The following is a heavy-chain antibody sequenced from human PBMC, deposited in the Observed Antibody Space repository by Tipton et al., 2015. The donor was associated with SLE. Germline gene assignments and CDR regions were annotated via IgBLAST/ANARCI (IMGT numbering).Heavy chain of an antibody. V-gene: IGHV4-39*07. CDR2: IYYSGST. CDR1: GGSISSSTYY. Sequence: TLSLTCTVSGGSISSSTYYWAWIRQPPGKGLEWIGSIYYSGSTFYNPSLKSRVTRSVDTSKNQFSLKLRSVTAADTAVYYCARDRPLDYWGQGTLVTVSS. J-gene: IGHJ4*02. CDR3: ARDRPLDY.